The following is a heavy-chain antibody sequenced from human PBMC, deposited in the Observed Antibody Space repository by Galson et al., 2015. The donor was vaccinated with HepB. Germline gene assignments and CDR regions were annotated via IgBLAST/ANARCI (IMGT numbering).Heavy chain of an antibody. CDR3: ARYKSSGPFYFFDY. V-gene: IGHV1-69*13. J-gene: IGHJ4*02. CDR2: IIPIFGEA. D-gene: IGHD3-22*01. CDR1: GGTFSSYA. Sequence: SVKVSCKASGGTFSSYAISWVRQAPGQGLEWMGGIIPIFGEANYAQKFQGRVTITADESTSRAYMELSTLRSEDTAVYYCARYKSSGPFYFFDYWGQGTLVTVSS.